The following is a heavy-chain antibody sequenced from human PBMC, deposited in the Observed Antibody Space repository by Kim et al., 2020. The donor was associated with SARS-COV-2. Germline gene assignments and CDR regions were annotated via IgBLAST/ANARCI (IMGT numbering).Heavy chain of an antibody. Sequence: SETLSLTCTVSGGSISSYYWSWIRQPPGKGLEWIGYIYYSGSTNYNPSLKSRVTISVDTSKNQFSLKLSSVTAADTAVYYCARDRAAAAGSAPNGLDVWGQGTTVTVSS. CDR1: GGSISSYY. CDR2: IYYSGST. V-gene: IGHV4-59*01. D-gene: IGHD6-13*01. J-gene: IGHJ6*02. CDR3: ARDRAAAAGSAPNGLDV.